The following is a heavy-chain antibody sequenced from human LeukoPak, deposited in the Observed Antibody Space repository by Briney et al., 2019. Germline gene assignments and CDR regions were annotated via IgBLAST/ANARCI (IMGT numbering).Heavy chain of an antibody. V-gene: IGHV3-48*04. CDR3: ARGWKAFDI. J-gene: IGHJ3*02. CDR1: GFTFSSYS. Sequence: QPGGSLRLSCAASGFTFSSYSMNWVRQAPGKGLEWVSYISSSSSTIYYADSVKGRFTISRDNAKNSLYLQMNSLRAEDTAVYYCARGWKAFDIWGQGTMVTVSS. D-gene: IGHD1-1*01. CDR2: ISSSSSTI.